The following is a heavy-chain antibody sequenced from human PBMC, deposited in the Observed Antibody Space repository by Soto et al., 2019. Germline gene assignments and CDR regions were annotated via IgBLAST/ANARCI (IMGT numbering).Heavy chain of an antibody. D-gene: IGHD2-15*01. CDR3: AKDLSSYYYFDF. Sequence: EVQLLESGGDLVQPGGSLRLSCAASGFTFGIYAMTWVRQAPGKGLAWVSTISATGGSTFYADSVKGRFTISRDNSKNTLYLQMNSLRAEDTAIYYCAKDLSSYYYFDFWGQGTLVTVSS. CDR2: ISATGGST. J-gene: IGHJ4*02. V-gene: IGHV3-23*01. CDR1: GFTFGIYA.